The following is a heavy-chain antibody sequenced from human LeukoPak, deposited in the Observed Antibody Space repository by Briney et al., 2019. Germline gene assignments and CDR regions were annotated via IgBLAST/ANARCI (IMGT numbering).Heavy chain of an antibody. J-gene: IGHJ4*02. CDR1: GFTFSSYA. CDR2: ISSSSSTI. CDR3: AREGNIVVVPAAPDY. D-gene: IGHD2-2*01. V-gene: IGHV3-48*01. Sequence: GGSLRLSCAASGFTFSSYAMHWVRQAPGKGLEWVSYISSSSSTIYYADSVKGRFTISRDNAKNSLYLQMNSLRAEDTAVYYCAREGNIVVVPAAPDYWGQGTLVTVSS.